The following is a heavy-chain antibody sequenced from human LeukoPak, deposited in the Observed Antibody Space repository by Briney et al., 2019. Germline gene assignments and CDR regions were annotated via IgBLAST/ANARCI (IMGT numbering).Heavy chain of an antibody. D-gene: IGHD1-26*01. J-gene: IGHJ4*02. V-gene: IGHV4-4*09. CDR2: IYTSGST. CDR1: GGSISSYY. Sequence: SETLSLTCTVSGGSISSYYWSWIRQPPGKGLEWIGYIYTSGSTNYNPSLKSRVTISVDTSKNQFSLKLSSVTAADTAVYYCARIQGGSYTQYYFDYRGQGTLVTVSS. CDR3: ARIQGGSYTQYYFDY.